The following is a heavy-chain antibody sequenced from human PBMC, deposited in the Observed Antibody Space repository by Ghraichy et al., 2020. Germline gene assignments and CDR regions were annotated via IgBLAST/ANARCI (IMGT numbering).Heavy chain of an antibody. V-gene: IGHV3-30-3*01. J-gene: IGHJ6*03. CDR2: ISYDGSNK. D-gene: IGHD3/OR15-3a*01. CDR1: GFTSSSYA. Sequence: GGSLRLSCAASGFTSSSYAMHWVRQAPGKGLEWVAVISYDGSNKYYADSVKGRFTISRDNSKNTLYLQMNSLRAEDTAVYYCARVDRRYYYYYYMDVWGKGTTVTVSS. CDR3: ARVDRRYYYYYYMDV.